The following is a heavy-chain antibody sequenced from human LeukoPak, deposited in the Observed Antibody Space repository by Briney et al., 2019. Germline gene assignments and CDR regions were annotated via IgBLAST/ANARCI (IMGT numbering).Heavy chain of an antibody. J-gene: IGHJ5*02. CDR2: MNPDSGNT. CDR1: GYTFTSYD. Sequence: ASVKVSCKASGYTFTSYDINWVRQATGQGLEWMGWMNPDSGNTSYAQKFQGRVTMTRNTSISTAYMELSSLRSEDTAVYYCARGSRDIVVVVAAYNWFDPWGQGTLVTVSS. D-gene: IGHD2-15*01. CDR3: ARGSRDIVVVVAAYNWFDP. V-gene: IGHV1-8*01.